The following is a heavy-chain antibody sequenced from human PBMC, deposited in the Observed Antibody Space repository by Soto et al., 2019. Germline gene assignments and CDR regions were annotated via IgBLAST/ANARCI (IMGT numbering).Heavy chain of an antibody. CDR1: GFTFSSYW. CDR2: INSDGSST. Sequence: EVQLVESGGGLVQPGGSLRLSCAASGFTFSSYWMHWVRQAPGKGLVWVSRINSDGSSTSYADSVKGRFTISRDNAKNTLYLQMNSLRAEDTAEYYCARGYCSGGSCYPRYYYYYMDVWGKGTTVTVSS. D-gene: IGHD2-15*01. J-gene: IGHJ6*03. V-gene: IGHV3-74*01. CDR3: ARGYCSGGSCYPRYYYYYMDV.